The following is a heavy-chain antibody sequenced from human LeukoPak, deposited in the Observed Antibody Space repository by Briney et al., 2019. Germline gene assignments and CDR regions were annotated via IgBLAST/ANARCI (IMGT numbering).Heavy chain of an antibody. CDR3: AKGIGSTRYRQYYFDY. J-gene: IGHJ4*02. D-gene: IGHD2-2*01. CDR1: GFTFSSYA. V-gene: IGHV3-23*01. Sequence: PGGSLRLSCAASGFTFSSYAMSWVRQAPGNGLEWVSAISGSGGSTYYADSVKGRFTISRDNSKNTLYLQMNSLRAEDTAVYYCAKGIGSTRYRQYYFDYWGQGTLVTVSS. CDR2: ISGSGGST.